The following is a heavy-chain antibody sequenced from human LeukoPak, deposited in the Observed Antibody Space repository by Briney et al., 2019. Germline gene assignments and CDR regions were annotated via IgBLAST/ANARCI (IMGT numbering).Heavy chain of an antibody. J-gene: IGHJ4*02. CDR2: ISGSGGST. Sequence: GSLRLSCAASGFTFSSYAMSRVRQAPGKGLEWVSAISGSGGSTYYADSVKGRFTISRDNSKNTLYLQMNSLRAEDTAVYYCAKLHSSSWYYFDYWGQGTLVTVSS. CDR3: AKLHSSSWYYFDY. D-gene: IGHD6-13*01. V-gene: IGHV3-23*01. CDR1: GFTFSSYA.